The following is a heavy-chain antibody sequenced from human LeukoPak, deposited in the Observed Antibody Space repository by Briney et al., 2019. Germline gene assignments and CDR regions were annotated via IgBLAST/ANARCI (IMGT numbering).Heavy chain of an antibody. J-gene: IGHJ6*03. CDR2: INPNSGGT. CDR3: ARNAGVDYDILTGYYPPSYMDV. V-gene: IGHV1-2*02. Sequence: ASVKVSCKASGYTFTGYYMHWVRQAPGQGLEWMGWINPNSGGTNYAQKFQGRVTMTRDTSISTAYMELSRLRSDDTAVYYCARNAGVDYDILTGYYPPSYMDVWGKGTTVTISS. D-gene: IGHD3-9*01. CDR1: GYTFTGYY.